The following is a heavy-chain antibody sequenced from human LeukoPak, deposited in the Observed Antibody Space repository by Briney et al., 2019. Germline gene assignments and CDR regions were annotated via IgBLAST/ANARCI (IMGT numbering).Heavy chain of an antibody. J-gene: IGHJ4*02. CDR3: ARDPSGLDY. D-gene: IGHD1-26*01. V-gene: IGHV3-48*03. CDR2: ISSSGSTI. Sequence: PGRPLRLSSEAPVFTFSRYEMNWVRQAPRKGLVWVSYISSSGSTIYYADSVKGRFTISRENANNSLYLQMNSLRAEDTAVYYCARDPSGLDYWGQGTLVTASS. CDR1: VFTFSRYE.